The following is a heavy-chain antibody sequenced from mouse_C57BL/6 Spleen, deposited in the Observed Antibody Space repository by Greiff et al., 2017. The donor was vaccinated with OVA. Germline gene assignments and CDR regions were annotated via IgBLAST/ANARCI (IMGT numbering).Heavy chain of an antibody. Sequence: VHVKQSGPELVKPGASVKISCKASGYTFTDYYMNWVKQSHGKSLEWIGDINPNNGGTSYNQKFKGKATLTVDKSSSTAYMELRSLTSEDSAVYYCARSNGSSYGYFDVWGTGTTVTVSS. J-gene: IGHJ1*03. D-gene: IGHD1-1*01. V-gene: IGHV1-26*01. CDR2: INPNNGGT. CDR1: GYTFTDYY. CDR3: ARSNGSSYGYFDV.